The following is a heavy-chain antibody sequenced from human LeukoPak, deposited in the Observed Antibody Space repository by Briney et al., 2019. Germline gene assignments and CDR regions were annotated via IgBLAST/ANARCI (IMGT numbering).Heavy chain of an antibody. J-gene: IGHJ4*02. CDR2: IYYSGST. Sequence: PSETLSLTCTVSGGSISSYYWSWIRQPPGKGLEWIGYIYYSGSTNYNPSLTSRVTISVDTSKNQFSLKLSSVTAADTAVSYCARDRSPNAFDYWGQGTLVTVYS. CDR3: ARDRSPNAFDY. CDR1: GGSISSYY. D-gene: IGHD2-8*01. V-gene: IGHV4-59*01.